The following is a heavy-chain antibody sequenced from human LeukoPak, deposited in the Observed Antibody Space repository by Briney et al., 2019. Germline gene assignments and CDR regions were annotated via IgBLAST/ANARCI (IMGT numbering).Heavy chain of an antibody. CDR3: ARVVTRLREGDYYYDLDV. D-gene: IGHD3-16*01. CDR2: INAVNGNT. CDR1: GYTFSNYI. J-gene: IGHJ6*02. Sequence: ASVKVSCKASGYTFSNYIIHWVRQAPGQGLEWMGWINAVNGNTEYSQKFQGRVTNTRDTSASTAYMDLSSLRSEDTAVYYCARVVTRLREGDYYYDLDVWGQGTTVTVPS. V-gene: IGHV1-3*01.